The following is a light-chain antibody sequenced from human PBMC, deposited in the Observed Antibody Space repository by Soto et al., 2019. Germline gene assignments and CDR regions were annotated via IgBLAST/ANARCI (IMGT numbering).Light chain of an antibody. CDR1: SSDVGAYNY. CDR2: DVN. V-gene: IGLV2-14*01. J-gene: IGLJ2*01. Sequence: QSALTQPASVSGSPGQSITFSCTGTSSDVGAYNYVSWYQQHPGKAPKLMIYDVNIRPSGVSNRFSGSKSGNTASLTISGLQAEDEADYYCTSWTTSTTMKFGGGTKLTVL. CDR3: TSWTTSTTMK.